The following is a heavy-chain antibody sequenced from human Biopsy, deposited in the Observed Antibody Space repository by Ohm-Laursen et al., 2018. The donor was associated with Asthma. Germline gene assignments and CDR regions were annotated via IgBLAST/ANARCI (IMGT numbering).Heavy chain of an antibody. V-gene: IGHV3-9*01. CDR3: AKSADYYDSTDYHDF. J-gene: IGHJ4*01. CDR2: ISWNSGNI. Sequence: SLRLSCAASGFSFDDCAMHWVRQAPGKGLEWVSSISWNSGNIDYADSVKGRFTISRDNAKNSLYLQMQSLRPEDTAFYYCAKSADYYDSTDYHDFWGRGTLVTVSS. D-gene: IGHD3-22*01. CDR1: GFSFDDCA.